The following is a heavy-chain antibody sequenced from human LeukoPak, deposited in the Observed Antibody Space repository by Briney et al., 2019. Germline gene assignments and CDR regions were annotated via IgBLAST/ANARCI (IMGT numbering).Heavy chain of an antibody. CDR1: GLTFSNYA. J-gene: IGHJ3*02. CDR3: ARLSSGYYFRAFDI. D-gene: IGHD3-22*01. CDR2: ITGSGDST. Sequence: GGSLRLSCAASGLTFSNYAMTWVRQAPGKGLEWVSGITGSGDSTYYADSVKGRFTISRDNSKNTLYLQMNSLRAEDTAVYYCARLSSGYYFRAFDIWGQGTMVTASS. V-gene: IGHV3-23*01.